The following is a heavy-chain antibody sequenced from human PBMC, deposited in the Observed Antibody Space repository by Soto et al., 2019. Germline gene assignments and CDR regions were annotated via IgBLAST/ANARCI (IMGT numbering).Heavy chain of an antibody. CDR2: MNPNSGNT. CDR3: ARDLGYGDYLNWFDP. J-gene: IGHJ5*02. CDR1: GYTFTSYD. Sequence: GASVKVSCKASGYTFTSYDINWVRRVTGQGLEWMGWMNPNSGNTGYAQQFQGRVTITRDTSASTAYMELSSLRSEDTAVYYCARDLGYGDYLNWFDPWGQGTLVTVSS. D-gene: IGHD4-17*01. V-gene: IGHV1-8*01.